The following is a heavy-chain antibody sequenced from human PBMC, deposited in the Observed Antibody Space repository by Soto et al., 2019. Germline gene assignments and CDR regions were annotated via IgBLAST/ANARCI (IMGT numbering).Heavy chain of an antibody. CDR1: GFTFDDYT. J-gene: IGHJ6*02. D-gene: IGHD3-3*01. Sequence: GESLKISCAASGFTFDDYTMHWVRQAPGKGLEWVSLISWDGGSTYYADSVKGRFTISRDNSKNSLYLQMNSLRTEDTALYYCAKDMTPHFGVVDYYYYGMDVWGQGTTVTVSS. CDR2: ISWDGGST. V-gene: IGHV3-43*01. CDR3: AKDMTPHFGVVDYYYYGMDV.